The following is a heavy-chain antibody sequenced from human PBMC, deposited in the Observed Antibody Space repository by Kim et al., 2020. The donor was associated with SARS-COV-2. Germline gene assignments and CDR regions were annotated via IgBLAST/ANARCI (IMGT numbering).Heavy chain of an antibody. J-gene: IGHJ4*02. CDR3: ARDQSRAGPTTVDY. Sequence: ADLVKGRLTMSRDNTKNTLYLQMNSLRAEDSGVYVCARDQSRAGPTTVDYWGQGTLVTVSS. V-gene: IGHV3-74*01. D-gene: IGHD1-26*01.